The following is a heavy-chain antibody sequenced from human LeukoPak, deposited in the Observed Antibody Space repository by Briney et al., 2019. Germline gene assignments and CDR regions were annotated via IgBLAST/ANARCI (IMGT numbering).Heavy chain of an antibody. D-gene: IGHD6-19*01. CDR3: ARRSSGWYFRYYYYYMDV. CDR2: IYSGGST. CDR1: GFTVSSNY. J-gene: IGHJ6*03. V-gene: IGHV3-53*01. Sequence: GGSLRLSCAASGFTVSSNYMSWVRQAPGKGLEWVSVIYSGGSTYYADSVKGRFTISRDNSKNTLYLQMNSLRAEHTAVYYCARRSSGWYFRYYYYYMDVWGKGTTVTISS.